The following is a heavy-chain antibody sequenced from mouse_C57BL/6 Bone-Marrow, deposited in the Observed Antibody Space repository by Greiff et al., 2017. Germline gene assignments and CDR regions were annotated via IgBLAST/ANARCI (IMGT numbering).Heavy chain of an antibody. D-gene: IGHD2-4*01. Sequence: EVKVVESGGGLVQPGGSLKLSCAASGFTFSDYGMAWVRQAPRKGPEWVAFISNLAYSIYYADTVTGRFTISRENAKNTLYLEMSSLRSEDTAMYYCARSSYYDYEGFAYWGQGTLVTVSA. J-gene: IGHJ3*01. CDR2: ISNLAYSI. CDR3: ARSSYYDYEGFAY. V-gene: IGHV5-15*01. CDR1: GFTFSDYG.